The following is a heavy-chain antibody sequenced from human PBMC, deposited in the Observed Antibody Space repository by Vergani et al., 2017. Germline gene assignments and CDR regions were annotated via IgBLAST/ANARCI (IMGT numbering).Heavy chain of an antibody. CDR3: ASGSSGFFTLTSPNWFDP. D-gene: IGHD3-3*01. V-gene: IGHV3-7*01. J-gene: IGHJ5*02. Sequence: DVQIVESGGGLVQPGGSLRLSCTGSEFILGTYWMTWVRQAPRKGLEWVASIKQDGSEKQYVDSVKGRFIVSRDNAKKSLYLQMNSLRVEDTAVYYCASGSSGFFTLTSPNWFDPWGQGTLVTVS. CDR2: IKQDGSEK. CDR1: EFILGTYW.